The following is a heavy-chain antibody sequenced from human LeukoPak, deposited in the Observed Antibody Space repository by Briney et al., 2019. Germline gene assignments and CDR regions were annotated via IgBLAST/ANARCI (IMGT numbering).Heavy chain of an antibody. D-gene: IGHD2-2*01. V-gene: IGHV3-30*19. CDR2: ISYDGSNK. CDR3: ASSSNSPLDY. J-gene: IGHJ4*02. Sequence: GGSLRLSCAASGFTFSSYGMHWVRQAPGKGLEWVAVISYDGSNKYYADSVKGRFTISRDNSKNTLYLQMNSLRAEDTAVYYCASSSNSPLDYWGQGTLVTVSS. CDR1: GFTFSSYG.